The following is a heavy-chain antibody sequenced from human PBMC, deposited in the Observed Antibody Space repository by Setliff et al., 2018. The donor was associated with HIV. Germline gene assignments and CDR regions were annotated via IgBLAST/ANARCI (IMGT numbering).Heavy chain of an antibody. Sequence: TLSLTCAIHGDSVSSNSAIWNWIRQSPSRGLEWLGTAYYRSRWKNDYAESVKGRITINADTSKNPFSLHLNSVTPEDTAVYYCARVFVGSGNYYTHYFDYWGQGTLVTVSS. CDR3: ARVFVGSGNYYTHYFDY. J-gene: IGHJ4*02. V-gene: IGHV6-1*01. CDR2: AYYRSRWKN. D-gene: IGHD3-10*01. CDR1: GDSVSSNSAI.